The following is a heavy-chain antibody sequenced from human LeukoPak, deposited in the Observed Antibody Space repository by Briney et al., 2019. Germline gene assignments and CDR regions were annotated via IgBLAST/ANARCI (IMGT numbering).Heavy chain of an antibody. D-gene: IGHD3-3*01. CDR3: AKGFVWSGYYTRRAFDI. CDR2: ISGSGGST. CDR1: GFTFSSYA. V-gene: IGHV3-23*01. Sequence: PGGSLRLSCAASGFTFSSYAMSWVRQAPGKGLEWVSAISGSGGSTYYADSVKGRFTISRDNSTHTMYLQIRSLRAEDTAVYYSAKGFVWSGYYTRRAFDIWGQGTMVTVSS. J-gene: IGHJ3*02.